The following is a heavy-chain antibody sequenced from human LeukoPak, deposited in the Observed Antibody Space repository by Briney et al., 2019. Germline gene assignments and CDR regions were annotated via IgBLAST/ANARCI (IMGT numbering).Heavy chain of an antibody. Sequence: GGSLRLSCAASGFTFSSYSMNWVRQAPGKGLEWVSYISGGGSTIFYADSVRGRFTISRDNAKNSLYLQMNSLRDEDTAVYSCARDNVWAESWCFDLWGRGTLVTVSS. CDR3: ARDNVWAESWCFDL. CDR2: ISGGGSTI. V-gene: IGHV3-48*02. D-gene: IGHD1-26*01. CDR1: GFTFSSYS. J-gene: IGHJ2*01.